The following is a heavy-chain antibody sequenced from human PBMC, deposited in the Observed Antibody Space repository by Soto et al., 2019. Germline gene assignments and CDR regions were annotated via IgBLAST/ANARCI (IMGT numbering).Heavy chain of an antibody. CDR2: IKQDGSEK. Sequence: EVQLVESGGGLVQPGGSLRLSCAASGFTFSSYWMSWVRQAPGKGLEWVANIKQDGSEKYYVDSVKGRFTISRDNSKSTLFLQMNSLRGEDTAIYYCASRGPNWGFFEYWGQGNLVIVSS. D-gene: IGHD7-27*01. CDR3: ASRGPNWGFFEY. J-gene: IGHJ4*02. V-gene: IGHV3-7*03. CDR1: GFTFSSYW.